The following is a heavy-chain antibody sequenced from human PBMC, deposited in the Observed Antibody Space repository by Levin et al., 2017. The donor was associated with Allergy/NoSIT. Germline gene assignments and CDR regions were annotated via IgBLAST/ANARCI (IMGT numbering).Heavy chain of an antibody. V-gene: IGHV4-34*01. J-gene: IGHJ4*02. Sequence: GSLRLSCAVYGGSFSGYYWSWIRQPPGKGLEWIGEINHSGSTNYNPSLKSRVTISVDTSKNQFSLKLSSVTAADTAVYYCARAWYYYDSSGYSKWGQGTLVTVSS. CDR3: ARAWYYYDSSGYSK. CDR2: INHSGST. D-gene: IGHD3-22*01. CDR1: GGSFSGYY.